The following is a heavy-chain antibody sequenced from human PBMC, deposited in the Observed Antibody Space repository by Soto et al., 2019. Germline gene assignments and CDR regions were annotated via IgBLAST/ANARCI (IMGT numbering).Heavy chain of an antibody. CDR2: IYPGDSDT. CDR1: GYSFTRYW. CDR3: ARNYGDYTGDFDY. D-gene: IGHD4-17*01. V-gene: IGHV5-51*01. Sequence: REFLRISCTCSGYSFTRYWIGWVRQMPGKGLEWMGIIYPGDSDTRYSPSLQGQVTISADKSISTAYLQWSSLKASDTAMYYCARNYGDYTGDFDYWGQGTLVTVSS. J-gene: IGHJ4*02.